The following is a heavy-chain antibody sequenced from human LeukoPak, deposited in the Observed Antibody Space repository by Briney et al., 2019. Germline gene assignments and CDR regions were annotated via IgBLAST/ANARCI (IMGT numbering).Heavy chain of an antibody. CDR3: ARAPFDGGGYYYDSFDD. J-gene: IGHJ4*02. CDR2: LSGGMLRT. D-gene: IGHD3-22*01. Sequence: PGGSLRLSCAASGFTFSSYAMSWVRQAPGKGRLGVSTLSGGMLRTLYAESVKGRFTISRDNSKNTLYLQMSSLRADDTAVYYCARAPFDGGGYYYDSFDDWGQGTLVTVSS. CDR1: GFTFSSYA. V-gene: IGHV3-23*01.